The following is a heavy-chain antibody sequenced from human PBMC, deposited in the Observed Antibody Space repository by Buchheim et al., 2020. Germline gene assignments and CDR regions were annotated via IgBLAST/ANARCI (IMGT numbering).Heavy chain of an antibody. CDR1: GGSISNSAYF. Sequence: QLQLQESGPGLVKPSETLSLTCTVSGGSISNSAYFWGWIRQPPGKGPEWIATIRYSGTTYFNPSLQNRVTISVDTSKNQFSLTLRSVTAADTALYYCARENRDGYRNGADVWGQGTT. V-gene: IGHV4-39*07. CDR3: ARENRDGYRNGADV. D-gene: IGHD5-24*01. J-gene: IGHJ6*02. CDR2: IRYSGTT.